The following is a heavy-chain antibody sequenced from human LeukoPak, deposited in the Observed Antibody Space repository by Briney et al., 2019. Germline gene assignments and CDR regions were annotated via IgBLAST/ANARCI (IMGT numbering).Heavy chain of an antibody. CDR2: FHPEDGET. V-gene: IGHV1-24*01. D-gene: IGHD3-3*01. CDR3: ATAGRYDFRSGHPY. CDR1: GYSLTDLS. J-gene: IGHJ4*02. Sequence: ASVKVSCKVSGYSLTDLSIHWVRQAPGKGLEWMGGFHPEDGETSFAQKFQGRVTVTEDTSTDTAYMELSSLRSQDTAVYYCATAGRYDFRSGHPYWGQGTLVTVSS.